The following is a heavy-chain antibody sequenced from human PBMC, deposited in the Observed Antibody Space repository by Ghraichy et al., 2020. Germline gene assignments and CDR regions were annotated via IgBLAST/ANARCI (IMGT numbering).Heavy chain of an antibody. CDR2: IDPSDDST. Sequence: ASVKVSCKASGYTFTGYYMHWVRQAPGQGLEWMGMIDPSDDSTRYAQKFQGRVTMTRDTSTRTVSMGLSSLRSEDTAVYYCARERPWSSIGFDYWGQGTVVTVSS. CDR1: GYTFTGYY. CDR3: ARERPWSSIGFDY. D-gene: IGHD2-2*01. J-gene: IGHJ4*02. V-gene: IGHV1-46*03.